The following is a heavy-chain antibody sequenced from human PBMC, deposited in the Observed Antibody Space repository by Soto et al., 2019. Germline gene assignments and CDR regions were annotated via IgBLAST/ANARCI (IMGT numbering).Heavy chain of an antibody. J-gene: IGHJ6*02. CDR1: GFTFSDYY. CDR3: ARLGRVDDFWRGSGMDV. D-gene: IGHD3-3*01. V-gene: IGHV3-11*06. CDR2: ISSSSSYT. Sequence: QVPLVASGGGLVKPGGSLRLSCAASGFTFSDYYMSWIRQAPGTGQEWVSYISSSSSYTNYADSVTGRFTISRDNAKNALYLQMTSLRAENTAVYYCARLGRVDDFWRGSGMDVRGQWTTVTLSS.